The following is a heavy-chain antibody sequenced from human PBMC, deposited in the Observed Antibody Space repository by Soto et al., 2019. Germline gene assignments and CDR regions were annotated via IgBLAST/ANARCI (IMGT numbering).Heavy chain of an antibody. D-gene: IGHD1-20*01. V-gene: IGHV1-8*01. CDR2: MNPNSGNT. J-gene: IGHJ5*01. CDR3: ARRDGYNFNWLDS. CDR1: GYTFATYD. Sequence: QVQLVQSGAEVKTPGASVKVSCKASGYTFATYDMNWVRQAPGQGLEWMGWMNPNSGNTGYAQKFQGRLTMTRDTALSVAHRELSSLRNEDTAVYYCARRDGYNFNWLDSWGQGTLVTVSA.